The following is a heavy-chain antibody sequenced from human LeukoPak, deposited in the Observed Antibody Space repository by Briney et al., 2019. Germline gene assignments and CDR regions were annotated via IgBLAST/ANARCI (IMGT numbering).Heavy chain of an antibody. J-gene: IGHJ5*02. CDR3: ARDGRSGYDDL. Sequence: SETLSLTFNVSGVSIKANSDYWGWLRQPPGKGLEWIGSIYHVGGTYYNPSLKSRVTISIDTSKNQFSLRLTSVTAADTAIYYCARDGRSGYDDLWGPGTLVTVSS. D-gene: IGHD5-12*01. V-gene: IGHV4-39*07. CDR1: GVSIKANSDY. CDR2: IYHVGGT.